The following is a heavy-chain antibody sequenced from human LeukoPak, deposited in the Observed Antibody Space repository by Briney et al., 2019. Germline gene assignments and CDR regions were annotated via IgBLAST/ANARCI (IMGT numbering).Heavy chain of an antibody. CDR1: GYPFTTYG. J-gene: IGHJ5*02. CDR3: AREWWGYDVLTGDNWFDP. V-gene: IGHV1-18*01. CDR2: INTYNGDT. Sequence: ASVKASCKASGYPFTTYGINWVRQAPGRGLEWMGWINTYNGDTNYAQKFQGRVTMTTDTSTSTVYIELRSLTSDDTAAYYCAREWWGYDVLTGDNWFDPWGQGTLVTVSS. D-gene: IGHD3-9*01.